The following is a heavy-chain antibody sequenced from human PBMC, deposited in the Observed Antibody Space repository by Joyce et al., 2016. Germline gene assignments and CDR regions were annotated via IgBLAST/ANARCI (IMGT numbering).Heavy chain of an antibody. J-gene: IGHJ4*02. CDR3: VGEGIRSGRPNF. CDR1: GFSFSSYSFSSYS. CDR2: LHGSTTTI. D-gene: IGHD1-26*01. Sequence: EVQLVESGGGLAQPGGSLRLSCAASGFSFSSYSFSSYSMSWFRQAPGKGLECISFLHGSTTTIYYAESVRGRFTISRDNAKNSLSLQMNSLRDEDTAVYFCVGEGIRSGRPNFWGQGTLVTVSS. V-gene: IGHV3-48*02.